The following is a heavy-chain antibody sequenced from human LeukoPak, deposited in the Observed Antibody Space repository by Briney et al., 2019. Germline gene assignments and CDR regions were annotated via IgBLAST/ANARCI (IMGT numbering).Heavy chain of an antibody. CDR1: GFTFSSYA. CDR3: AKDNTIFGGTNYFDY. D-gene: IGHD3-3*01. CDR2: ISGSGGST. V-gene: IGHV3-23*01. Sequence: GGSLRLSCAASGFTFSSYAMSWVRQAPGKGLEWVSAISGSGGSTYYADSVKGRFTISRDNSKNTLYLQMNSLRAEDTAVYYRAKDNTIFGGTNYFDYWGQGTLVTVSS. J-gene: IGHJ4*02.